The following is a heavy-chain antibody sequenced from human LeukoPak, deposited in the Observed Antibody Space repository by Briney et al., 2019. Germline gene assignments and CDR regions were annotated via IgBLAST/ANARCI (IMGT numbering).Heavy chain of an antibody. CDR1: GFTFSGYW. D-gene: IGHD6-13*01. CDR2: IKRDGGEI. Sequence: GGSLRLSCAASGFTFSGYWMSWVRQAPGKGLEWVSNIKRDGGEIYYVDSVKGRFTLSRDNAKNSLYLQMNSLRAEDTAVYYCGRIGYRSSWAHRGFDYWGQGTLVTVSS. CDR3: GRIGYRSSWAHRGFDY. V-gene: IGHV3-7*01. J-gene: IGHJ4*02.